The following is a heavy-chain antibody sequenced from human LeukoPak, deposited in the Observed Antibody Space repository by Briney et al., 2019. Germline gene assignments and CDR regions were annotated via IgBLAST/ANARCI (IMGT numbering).Heavy chain of an antibody. CDR2: ISGSGGST. CDR3: AEDNYDNPIMSFDI. V-gene: IGHV3-23*01. J-gene: IGHJ3*02. Sequence: GGSLRLSCAASGFTFSSYGMSWVRQAPGKGLEWVSAISGSGGSTYYADSVKGRFTISRDNSKNTLYLQMNSLRAEDTAVYYCAEDNYDNPIMSFDIWGQGTMVTVSS. CDR1: GFTFSSYG. D-gene: IGHD3-22*01.